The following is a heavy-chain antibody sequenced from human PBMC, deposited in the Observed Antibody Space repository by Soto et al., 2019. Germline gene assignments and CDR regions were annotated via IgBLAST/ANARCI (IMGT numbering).Heavy chain of an antibody. CDR1: GYTFTSYG. CDR2: ISAYNGNT. V-gene: IGHV1-18*01. D-gene: IGHD3-10*01. CDR3: ARSGHHYYGSGRENWFDP. Sequence: ASVKVSCKASGYTFTSYGISWVRQAPGQGLEWMGWISAYNGNTNYAQKLQGRVTMTTDTSTSTAYMELRSLRSDDTAVYYCARSGHHYYGSGRENWFDPWGQGTLVTVSS. J-gene: IGHJ5*02.